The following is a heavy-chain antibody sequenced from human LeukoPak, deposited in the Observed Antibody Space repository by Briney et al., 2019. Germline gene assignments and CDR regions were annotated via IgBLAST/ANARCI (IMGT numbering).Heavy chain of an antibody. J-gene: IGHJ4*02. V-gene: IGHV3-48*04. CDR3: ARGKWEPLDY. CDR2: ISSSGRTK. D-gene: IGHD1-26*01. Sequence: HPGGSLRLSCAASGFTFTNYWMNWVRQAPGKGLEWVSYISSSGRTKYYADSVKGRFTISRDNAKNSLYLQMNSLRAEDTAVYYCARGKWEPLDYWGQGTLVTVSS. CDR1: GFTFTNYW.